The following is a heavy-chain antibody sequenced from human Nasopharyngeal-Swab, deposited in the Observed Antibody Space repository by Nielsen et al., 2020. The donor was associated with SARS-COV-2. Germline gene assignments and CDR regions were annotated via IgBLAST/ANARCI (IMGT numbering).Heavy chain of an antibody. CDR3: TSWSSTSCYAED. J-gene: IGHJ4*02. CDR1: GFIVSSNY. V-gene: IGHV3-49*04. CDR2: IRSKAYGGTT. D-gene: IGHD2-2*01. Sequence: GESLKISCAASGFIVSSNYMSWVRQAPGKGLEWVGFIRSKAYGGTTEYAASVKGRFTISRDDSKSIAYLQMNSLKTEDTAVYYCTSWSSTSCYAEDWGQGTLVTVSS.